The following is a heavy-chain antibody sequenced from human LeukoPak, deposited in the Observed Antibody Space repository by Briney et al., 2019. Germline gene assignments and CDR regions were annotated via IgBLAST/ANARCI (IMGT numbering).Heavy chain of an antibody. J-gene: IGHJ4*02. D-gene: IGHD3-22*01. CDR1: GFTFSNYN. CDR3: ARNPPEGGYFAS. CDR2: ISSSGSKI. V-gene: IGHV3-48*01. Sequence: GGSLRLSCADSGFTFSNYNMNWVRQAPGKGLAWVSYISSSGSKIFYADSVKGRLTISRDNAKNSLYLQMNSLRAEDTAVYYCARNPPEGGYFASWGQGALVTVSS.